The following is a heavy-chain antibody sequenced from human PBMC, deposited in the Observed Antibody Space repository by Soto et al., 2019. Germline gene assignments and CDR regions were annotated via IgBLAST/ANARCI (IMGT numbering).Heavy chain of an antibody. Sequence: QVQLVESGGGVVQPGRSLRLSCAASGFTFRSYGMHWVRQAPGKGLEWVAVIWNDGSERYYADSVKGRFTISRDNSKNTLDLQRNSRRAEDTAVYYCARDRAGVGYNIDVWGQGTTVTVSS. CDR2: IWNDGSER. D-gene: IGHD5-12*01. CDR1: GFTFRSYG. J-gene: IGHJ6*02. CDR3: ARDRAGVGYNIDV. V-gene: IGHV3-33*01.